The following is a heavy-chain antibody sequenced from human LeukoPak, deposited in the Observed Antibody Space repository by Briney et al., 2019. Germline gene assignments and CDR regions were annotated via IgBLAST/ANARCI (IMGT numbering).Heavy chain of an antibody. D-gene: IGHD2-2*02. CDR2: IYPGDSDT. J-gene: IGHJ3*02. V-gene: IGHV5-51*01. Sequence: GESLKISCKGSGYSFTSYWIGWVRQMPGKGLEWMGIIYPGDSDTRYSPSFQGQVTISADKSISTAYLQWSSLKASDTAMYYCARADIVVVPAAIHDAFDIWAKGQWSPSLQ. CDR1: GYSFTSYW. CDR3: ARADIVVVPAAIHDAFDI.